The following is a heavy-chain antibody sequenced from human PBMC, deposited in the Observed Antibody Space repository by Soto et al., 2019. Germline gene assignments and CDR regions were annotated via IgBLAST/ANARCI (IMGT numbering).Heavy chain of an antibody. J-gene: IGHJ4*02. Sequence: QVQLVESGGGVVQPGRSLRLSCAASGFTFSNYIMHWVRQAPGKGLEWVAIILHDGHNKYYADSVKGRFTISRDNSKNTLYLQMNSLRTEDTAIYYCARDDEGGSYCDLGYWGQGTLVTVSS. CDR1: GFTFSNYI. CDR3: ARDDEGGSYCDLGY. CDR2: ILHDGHNK. V-gene: IGHV3-30-3*01. D-gene: IGHD3-10*01.